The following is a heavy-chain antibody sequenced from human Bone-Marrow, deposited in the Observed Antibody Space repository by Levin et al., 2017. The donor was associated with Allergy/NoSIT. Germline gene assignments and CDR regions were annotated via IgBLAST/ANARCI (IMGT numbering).Heavy chain of an antibody. J-gene: IGHJ4*02. CDR2: THHSGST. Sequence: SQTLSLTCSVYGDSISNPFWSWIRQPPGKGPEWIGFTHHSGSTAYSPSLMSRVTISMEMSKNQFSLKLYSVTAADTAVYYCVRLEGVTKDAFDHWGQGTLVTVSA. CDR3: VRLEGVTKDAFDH. CDR1: GDSISNPF. D-gene: IGHD4-17*01. V-gene: IGHV4-59*08.